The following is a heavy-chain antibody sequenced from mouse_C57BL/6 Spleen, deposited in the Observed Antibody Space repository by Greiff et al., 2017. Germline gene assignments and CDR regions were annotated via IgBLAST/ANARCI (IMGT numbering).Heavy chain of an antibody. CDR2: ISYYGSN. Sequence: ESGPGLVKPSQSLSLTCSVTGYSITSGYYWNWIRQFPGNKLEWMGYISYYGSNNYNPSLKNRISITRDTSKNQFFLKLNSVTTEDTATYYCAREGYYEGAMDYWGQGTSVTVSS. CDR1: GYSITSGYY. D-gene: IGHD2-4*01. V-gene: IGHV3-6*01. J-gene: IGHJ4*01. CDR3: AREGYYEGAMDY.